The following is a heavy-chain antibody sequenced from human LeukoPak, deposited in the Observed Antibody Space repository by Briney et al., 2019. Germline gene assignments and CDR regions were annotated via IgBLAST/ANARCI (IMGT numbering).Heavy chain of an antibody. J-gene: IGHJ4*02. D-gene: IGHD6-13*01. Sequence: GRSLRLSCAASGFTFDDYAMHWVRQAPGKGLEWVSGISWNSGSIGYADSAKGRFTISRDNAKNSLYLQMNSLRAEDTALYYCAKDGGIAAAGTSFDYWGQGTLVTVSS. CDR3: AKDGGIAAAGTSFDY. CDR2: ISWNSGSI. V-gene: IGHV3-9*01. CDR1: GFTFDDYA.